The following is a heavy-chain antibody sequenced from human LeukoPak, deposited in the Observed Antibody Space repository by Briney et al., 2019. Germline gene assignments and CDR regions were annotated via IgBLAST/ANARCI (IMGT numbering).Heavy chain of an antibody. Sequence: SETLSLTCTVSGGSISSGDHYWSWIRQPPGKGLEWIGYIYYSGSTYYNPSLKSRVTISVDTSKNQFSLKLSAVAAADTAVYYCARVGYSGYDDYWGQGTLVTVSS. V-gene: IGHV4-30-4*01. J-gene: IGHJ4*02. CDR2: IYYSGST. D-gene: IGHD5-12*01. CDR1: GGSISSGDHY. CDR3: ARVGYSGYDDY.